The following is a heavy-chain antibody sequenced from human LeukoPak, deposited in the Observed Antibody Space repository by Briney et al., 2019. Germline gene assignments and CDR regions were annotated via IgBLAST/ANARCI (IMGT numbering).Heavy chain of an antibody. CDR2: INPNSGGT. J-gene: IGHJ6*02. CDR3: ARGSAYYYDSSGYYSI. D-gene: IGHD3-22*01. V-gene: IGHV1-2*02. CDR1: GYTFTGYY. Sequence: AAVKVTLMPSGYTFTGYYMHGVRQAPGQGLEWMGWINPNSGGTNYAQKFQGRVTMTRDTSISTAYMELSRLRSDDTAVYYCARGSAYYYDSSGYYSIWGQGTTVTVSS.